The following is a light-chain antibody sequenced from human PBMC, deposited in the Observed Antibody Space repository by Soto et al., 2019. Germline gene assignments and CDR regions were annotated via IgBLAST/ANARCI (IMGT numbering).Light chain of an antibody. Sequence: EIVLTQSPGTLSLSPGERATLSCRASQSVSSSYLAWYQQKPGQAPRLLIYGASSRATGIPDRFSGSGSGTDFTITISRLEPEDFAVYYCQQYGISPPMYTFGQGTKLEIK. J-gene: IGKJ2*01. CDR2: GAS. V-gene: IGKV3-20*01. CDR1: QSVSSSY. CDR3: QQYGISPPMYT.